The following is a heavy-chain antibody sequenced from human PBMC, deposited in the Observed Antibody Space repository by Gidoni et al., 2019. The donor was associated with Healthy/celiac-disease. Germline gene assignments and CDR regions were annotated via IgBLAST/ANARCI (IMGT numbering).Heavy chain of an antibody. D-gene: IGHD1-26*01. CDR1: GGSISSYY. CDR2: IYTSGST. V-gene: IGHV4-4*07. CDR3: ARLGGPPGGSYPPDAFDI. J-gene: IGHJ3*02. Sequence: QVQLQESGPGLVKPSETLSLTCTVSGGSISSYYWSWIRQPAGKGLEWIGRIYTSGSTNYNPSLKSRVTMSVDTSKNQFSLKLSSVTAADTAVYYCARLGGPPGGSYPPDAFDIWGQGTMVTVSS.